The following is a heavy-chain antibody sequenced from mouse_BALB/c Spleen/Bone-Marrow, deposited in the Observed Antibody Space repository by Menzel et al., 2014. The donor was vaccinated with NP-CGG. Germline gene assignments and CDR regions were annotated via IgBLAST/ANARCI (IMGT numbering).Heavy chain of an antibody. CDR2: ISSGGGST. Sequence: EVNLVESGGGLVKPGGSLKLSCAASGFAFSSYDMSWVRQTPEKRLEWVAYISSGGGSTYYPDTVKGRFTISRDNAKNTLYLQMSSLKSEDTAMYYCARQGYGYVDFDVWGAGTTVTDSS. CDR1: GFAFSSYD. J-gene: IGHJ1*01. V-gene: IGHV5-12-1*01. D-gene: IGHD1-2*01. CDR3: ARQGYGYVDFDV.